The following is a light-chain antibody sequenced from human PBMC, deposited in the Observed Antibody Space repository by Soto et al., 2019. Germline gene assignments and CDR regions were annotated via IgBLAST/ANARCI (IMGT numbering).Light chain of an antibody. Sequence: EIVMTQSPATLSVSPGERVSLSCRASQSVSSNVAWYQQKLGQAPRLLMFAASTRATGIPARFSGSGSGIEFTLTISSLQSEDFAVYYCQQYNDWPPRYTFCQGTKLEI. CDR3: QQYNDWPPRYT. J-gene: IGKJ2*01. CDR1: QSVSSN. CDR2: AAS. V-gene: IGKV3-15*01.